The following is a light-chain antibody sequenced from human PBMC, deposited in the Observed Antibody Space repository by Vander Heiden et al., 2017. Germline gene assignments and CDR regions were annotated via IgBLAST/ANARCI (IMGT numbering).Light chain of an antibody. CDR2: GKN. V-gene: IGLV3-19*01. Sequence: SSELTQDPAVSVALGQTVRITCQGDSPRSYYASWYQQKPGHAPVLVIYGKNNRPSGIPDRFSGSSSGNTASLTITGAQAEDEADYYCNSRDSSGYHVVFGGGTKLTVL. CDR1: SPRSYY. CDR3: NSRDSSGYHVV. J-gene: IGLJ2*01.